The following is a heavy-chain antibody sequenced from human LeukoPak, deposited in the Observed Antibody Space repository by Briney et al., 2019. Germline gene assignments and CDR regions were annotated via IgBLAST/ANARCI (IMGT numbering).Heavy chain of an antibody. CDR1: GFTFSSYG. D-gene: IGHD4-17*01. V-gene: IGHV3-30*02. CDR3: ARARGDYPFRFDY. CDR2: IRYDGSNK. J-gene: IGHJ4*02. Sequence: RPGGSLRLSCAASGFTFSSYGMHWVRQAPGKGLEWVAFIRYDGSNKYYADSVKGRFTISRDNAKNSLYLQMNSLRAEDTAVYYCARARGDYPFRFDYWGQGTLVTVSS.